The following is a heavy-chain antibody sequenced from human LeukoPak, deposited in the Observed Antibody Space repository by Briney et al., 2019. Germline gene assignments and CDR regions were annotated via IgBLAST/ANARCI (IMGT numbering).Heavy chain of an antibody. D-gene: IGHD5-24*01. Sequence: SGGSLRLSCAASGFTFSSYGMHWVRQAPGKGLEWVAVISYDGSNKYYADSVKGRFTISRDNSKNTLYLQMNSLRAEDTAVYYCARDPKDGYSPYFDYWGQGTLVTVSS. V-gene: IGHV3-30*03. J-gene: IGHJ4*02. CDR2: ISYDGSNK. CDR3: ARDPKDGYSPYFDY. CDR1: GFTFSSYG.